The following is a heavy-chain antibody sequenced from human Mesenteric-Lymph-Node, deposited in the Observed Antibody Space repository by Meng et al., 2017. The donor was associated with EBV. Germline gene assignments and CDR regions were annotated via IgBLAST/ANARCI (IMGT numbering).Heavy chain of an antibody. D-gene: IGHD5-24*01. Sequence: QVHLWPPGAEVKKLGSSVKVSGKASGGTFSSYGFNWVRQAPGQGLEWMGGIIPIFGTGKYAQKFQGRVTITADESTNTAYMELSSLKYEDTAVYYCTRGDGYSHYWGQGTLVTVSS. CDR3: TRGDGYSHY. V-gene: IGHV1-69*01. CDR2: IIPIFGTG. CDR1: GGTFSSYG. J-gene: IGHJ4*02.